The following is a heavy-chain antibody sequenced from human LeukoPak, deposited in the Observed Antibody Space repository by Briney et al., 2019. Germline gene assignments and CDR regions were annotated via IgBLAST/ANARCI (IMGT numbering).Heavy chain of an antibody. D-gene: IGHD3-22*01. J-gene: IGHJ4*02. CDR3: AREEIITMIVVFVETSRGYFDS. Sequence: SETLSLTCTVSGYSISSDYYWGWIRQPPGKGLEWIGSIYHSGKTYYNPSLRSRVTISVDTSKNQFSLRLNSVTAADTAVYYCAREEIITMIVVFVETSRGYFDSWGQGTLVTVSS. CDR2: IYHSGKT. V-gene: IGHV4-38-2*02. CDR1: GYSISSDYY.